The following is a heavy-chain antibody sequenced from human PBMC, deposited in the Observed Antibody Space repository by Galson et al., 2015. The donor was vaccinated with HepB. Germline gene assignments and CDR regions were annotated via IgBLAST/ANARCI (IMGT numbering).Heavy chain of an antibody. CDR2: IYGGGST. J-gene: IGHJ4*02. V-gene: IGHV3-66*02. CDR1: GFTVSSNY. D-gene: IGHD3-22*01. Sequence: SLRLSCAASGFTVSSNYMSWVRQAPGKGLEWVSVIYGGGSTYYADSVKGRFSISRDNSKNTLSLQMSCLRAEDTAVYYCARGTPYNFDTSGYFPLYYLDYWGQGTLVTVSS. CDR3: ARGTPYNFDTSGYFPLYYLDY.